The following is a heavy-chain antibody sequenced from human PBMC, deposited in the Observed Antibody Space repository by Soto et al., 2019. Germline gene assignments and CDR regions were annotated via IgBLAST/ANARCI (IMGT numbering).Heavy chain of an antibody. J-gene: IGHJ5*02. CDR2: INHSGSP. CDR3: ATANWSHHYFDP. D-gene: IGHD1-1*01. V-gene: IGHV4-34*01. Sequence: SETLSLACAVYGGSFSCYYWIWLRQPPGKGLEWIGEINHSGSPNYNPSLKSRVTISVDTSKNQFSLKMTSVTAAETAVYYCATANWSHHYFDPWGQGTLVT. CDR1: GGSFSCYY.